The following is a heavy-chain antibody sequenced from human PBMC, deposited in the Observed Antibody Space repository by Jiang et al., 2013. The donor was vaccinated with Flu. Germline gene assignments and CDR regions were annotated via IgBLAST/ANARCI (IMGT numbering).Heavy chain of an antibody. Sequence: KASGYTFTSYAMHWVRQAPGQRLEWMGWINAGNGNTKYSQKFQGRVTITADKSTSTAYMELSSLRSEDTAVYYCARSIAVADKDYYFDYWGQGTLVTVSS. V-gene: IGHV1-3*01. CDR2: INAGNGNT. D-gene: IGHD6-19*01. CDR3: ARSIAVADKDYYFDY. CDR1: GYTFTSYA. J-gene: IGHJ4*02.